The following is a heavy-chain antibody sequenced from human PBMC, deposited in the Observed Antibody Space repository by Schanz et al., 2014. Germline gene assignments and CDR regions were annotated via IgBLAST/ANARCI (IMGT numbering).Heavy chain of an antibody. CDR2: IKSKVDGGTT. CDR1: RFTFSTTW. Sequence: EVQLVESGGGLIKPGGSLRLSCLASRFTFSTTWMNWVRQAPGKGLEWVGRIKSKVDGGTTDNAAPVQGRFTISRDDSKNTLQLQMNSLKDEDTAVYYCTTDVTAVDYDAIGLWGQGTMVTVSS. CDR3: TTDVTAVDYDAIGL. J-gene: IGHJ3*01. D-gene: IGHD4-17*01. V-gene: IGHV3-15*01.